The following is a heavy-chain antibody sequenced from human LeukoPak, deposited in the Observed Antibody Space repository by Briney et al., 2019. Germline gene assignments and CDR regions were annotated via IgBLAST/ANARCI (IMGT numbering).Heavy chain of an antibody. D-gene: IGHD5-24*01. CDR3: ARDFRTQLDGYSPPYHFDY. CDR1: GFTFSTHS. Sequence: GGSLRLSCAASGFTFSTHSMSWVRQSPGKGLEWVSSISSGSSHIYYTDSVKGRFTISSDNAKNSLFLQMNSLRAEDTAVYFCARDFRTQLDGYSPPYHFDYWGQGALVIVSS. CDR2: ISSGSSHI. V-gene: IGHV3-21*01. J-gene: IGHJ4*02.